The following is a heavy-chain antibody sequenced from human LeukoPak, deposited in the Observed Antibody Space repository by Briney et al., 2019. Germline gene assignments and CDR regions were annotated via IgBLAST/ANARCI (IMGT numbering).Heavy chain of an antibody. Sequence: SETLSLTCTVSGVSISTDYWTWVRQSPGKGLEWIGYIHYSGSTSYNPSLRSRVTISVDTSKNQFSLKLTSVTSADTAVYYCARDAGATAYWGQGALVTVSS. CDR2: IHYSGST. CDR1: GVSISTDY. D-gene: IGHD4/OR15-4a*01. J-gene: IGHJ4*02. CDR3: ARDAGATAY. V-gene: IGHV4-59*01.